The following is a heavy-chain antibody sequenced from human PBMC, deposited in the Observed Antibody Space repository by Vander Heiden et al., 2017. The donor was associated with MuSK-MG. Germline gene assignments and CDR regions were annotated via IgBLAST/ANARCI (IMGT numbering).Heavy chain of an antibody. Sequence: QVQLVQSAAEVKKPGSAVKFSCKASGGTFSSYTISWVRQAPGQGLEWMGRIIPILGIANYAQKVQGRVTITADKSTSTAYMEMGRMRSEDTAVYYFATGGRGVIIPPDYWGQGTMVTVYS. CDR3: ATGGRGVIIPPDY. V-gene: IGHV1-69*02. D-gene: IGHD3-10*01. CDR2: IIPILGIA. CDR1: GGTFSSYT. J-gene: IGHJ4*02.